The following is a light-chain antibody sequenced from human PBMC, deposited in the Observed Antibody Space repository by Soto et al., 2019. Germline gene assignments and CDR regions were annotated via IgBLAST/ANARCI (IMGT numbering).Light chain of an antibody. J-gene: IGLJ3*02. CDR3: CSYAGSSTLV. V-gene: IGLV2-23*01. Sequence: QSALTQPASVSGSPGQSITISCSGASSDVGSYDLVSWYQQHPGKAPKVVIYEDNKRPSGISDHFSGSKSGNTASLTISGLQAEDEDDYYCCSYAGSSTLVFGGGTKLTVL. CDR1: SSDVGSYDL. CDR2: EDN.